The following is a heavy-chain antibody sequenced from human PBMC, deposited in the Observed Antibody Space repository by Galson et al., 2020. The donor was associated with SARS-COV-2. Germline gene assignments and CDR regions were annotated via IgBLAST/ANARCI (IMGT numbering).Heavy chain of an antibody. Sequence: GESLKISCTASGYTFTNYEINWVGQAPGQGLEWMGWMNPHSGNTGYAQKFQGRVTMTRTTSISTAYMELNSLTSEDTAVYYCARSYDDFATWFDPGGQGTLVTVSS. CDR1: GYTFTNYE. J-gene: IGHJ5*02. CDR2: MNPHSGNT. CDR3: ARSYDDFATWFDP. D-gene: IGHD4-17*01. V-gene: IGHV1-8*01.